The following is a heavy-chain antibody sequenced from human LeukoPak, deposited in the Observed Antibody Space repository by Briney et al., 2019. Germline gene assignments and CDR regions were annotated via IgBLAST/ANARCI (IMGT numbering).Heavy chain of an antibody. CDR2: ISGSGGST. Sequence: GGSLRLSCAASGFTFSSYGMSWVRQAPGKGLEWVSAISGSGGSTYYADSVKGRFTISRDNAKNSLYLQMNSLRAEDTALYYCARSRGDYYGSGNYYNYYYYMDVWGKGTTVTVSS. V-gene: IGHV3-23*01. CDR3: ARSRGDYYGSGNYYNYYYYMDV. D-gene: IGHD3-10*01. J-gene: IGHJ6*03. CDR1: GFTFSSYG.